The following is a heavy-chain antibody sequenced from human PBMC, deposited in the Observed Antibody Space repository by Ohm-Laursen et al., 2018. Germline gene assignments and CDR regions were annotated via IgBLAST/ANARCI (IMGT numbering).Heavy chain of an antibody. CDR1: GGSISSYY. CDR3: ARDRMAVAGNYFYYGLDV. D-gene: IGHD6-19*01. Sequence: GTLSLTWTVSGGSISSYYWSWIRQPPGKGLEWIGYVYYSRRTNYNPSLKSRVTISVDTSKNQLSLKLRSVTAADTAVYYCARDRMAVAGNYFYYGLDVWGQGTTVTVSS. CDR2: VYYSRRT. V-gene: IGHV4-59*01. J-gene: IGHJ6*02.